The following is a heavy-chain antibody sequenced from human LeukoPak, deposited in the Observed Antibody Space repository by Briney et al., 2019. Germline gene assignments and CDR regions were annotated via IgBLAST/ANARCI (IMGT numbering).Heavy chain of an antibody. Sequence: PGGSLRLSCAASGFTFSTYAMSWVRQPPRGGLEWVSSTIDSGSATYYADSVKGRFTISRDNSKNTLYLQMNSLRAEDTAVYYCASRCIAAAADGIRAPRYYYYYGMDVWGQGTTVTVSS. D-gene: IGHD6-13*01. CDR1: GFTFSTYA. V-gene: IGHV3-23*01. CDR2: TIDSGSAT. J-gene: IGHJ6*02. CDR3: ASRCIAAAADGIRAPRYYYYYGMDV.